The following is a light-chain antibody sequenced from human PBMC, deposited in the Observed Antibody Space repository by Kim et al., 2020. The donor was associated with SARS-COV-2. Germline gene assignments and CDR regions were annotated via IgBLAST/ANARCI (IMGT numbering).Light chain of an antibody. CDR2: TAS. V-gene: IGKV1-39*01. CDR1: QSISSY. Sequence: DIQMTQSPSSLSASVGDRVTITCRASQSISSYLSWYQQKPGKAPKLLIHTASTLHSGVPSRFSGNRSGTDFTLTISTLQSEDFATYYCQQSYSIPATFGPGTKVDIK. J-gene: IGKJ3*01. CDR3: QQSYSIPAT.